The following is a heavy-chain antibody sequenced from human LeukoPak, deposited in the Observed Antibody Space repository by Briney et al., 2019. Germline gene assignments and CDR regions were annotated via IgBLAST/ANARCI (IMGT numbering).Heavy chain of an antibody. D-gene: IGHD2-15*01. J-gene: IGHJ6*02. Sequence: ASVKVSCKTSGYAFISYAISWVRQAPGQGLEWMGRIIPILGIANYAQKLQGRVTITADKSTSTAYMELSSLRSEDTAVYYCARDWVVVAALYYYYGMDVWGQGTTVTVSS. V-gene: IGHV1-69*04. CDR3: ARDWVVVAALYYYYGMDV. CDR1: GYAFISYA. CDR2: IIPILGIA.